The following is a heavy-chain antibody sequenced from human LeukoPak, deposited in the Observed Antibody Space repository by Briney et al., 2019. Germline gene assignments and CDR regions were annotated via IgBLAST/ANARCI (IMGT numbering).Heavy chain of an antibody. Sequence: PGGSLRLSCAASGFTFSSYSMSWVRQAPGKGLEWVSVIYSGGSTDYAESVKGRFTISRDNSKNMLYLQMNTLRAEDTAVYYCARGSTSTVSTIGFYGMDVWGQGTTVTVSS. J-gene: IGHJ6*02. V-gene: IGHV3-53*01. CDR2: IYSGGST. CDR1: GFTFSSYS. CDR3: ARGSTSTVSTIGFYGMDV. D-gene: IGHD4-11*01.